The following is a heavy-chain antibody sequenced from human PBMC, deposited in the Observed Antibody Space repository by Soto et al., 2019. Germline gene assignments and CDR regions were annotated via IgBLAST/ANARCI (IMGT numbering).Heavy chain of an antibody. V-gene: IGHV3-30*18. CDR3: AKDREQQLAYFWDY. CDR1: GFTFSSYG. Sequence: GGSLRLSCAASGFTFSSYGMHWVRQAPGKGLEWVAVISYDGSNKYYADSVKGRFTISRDNSKNTLYLQMNSLRAEDTAVYYCAKDREQQLAYFWDYWGQGTLVTVSS. D-gene: IGHD6-13*01. J-gene: IGHJ4*02. CDR2: ISYDGSNK.